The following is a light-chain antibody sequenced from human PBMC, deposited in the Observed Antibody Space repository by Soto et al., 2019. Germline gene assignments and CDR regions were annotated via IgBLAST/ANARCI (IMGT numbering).Light chain of an antibody. CDR1: QSISSS. V-gene: IGKV3-11*01. CDR3: QQLTDWPPQLT. CDR2: DAS. Sequence: EVVLTQSPDTLSLPPGERATLSCRASQSISSSLAWYQQKPGQAPRLLIYDASSRATGIPARFSGSGSGTDFTLTISSLEPEDFAVYYCQQLTDWPPQLTFGQGTKVEIK. J-gene: IGKJ1*01.